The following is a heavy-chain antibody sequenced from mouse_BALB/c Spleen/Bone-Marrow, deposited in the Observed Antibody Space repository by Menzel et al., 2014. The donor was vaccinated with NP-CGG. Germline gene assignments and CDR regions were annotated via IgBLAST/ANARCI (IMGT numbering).Heavy chain of an antibody. CDR3: ARNYDYDAYYFDY. V-gene: IGHV2-2*02. Sequence: VQLQQSGPGLVQPSQSLSITSTVSGFSLTTYGIHWIRQSPGKGLEWLGVILSGGSPDYNAAFISRVSINKDNSKSQVFFKMNSLQANDTAIYYCARNYDYDAYYFDYWGQGTFITVSS. CDR1: GFSLTTYG. D-gene: IGHD2-4*01. J-gene: IGHJ2*02. CDR2: ILSGGSP.